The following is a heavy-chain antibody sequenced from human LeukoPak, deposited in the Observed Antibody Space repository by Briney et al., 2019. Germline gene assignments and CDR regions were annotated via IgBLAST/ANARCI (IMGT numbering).Heavy chain of an antibody. CDR2: INHSGST. Sequence: PSETLSLTCAVYGGSFSGYYWSWIRQPPGKGLEWIGEINHSGSTNYNPSLKSRVTISVDTSKNQFSLKLSSVTAADTAVYYCARGWDVVPAASRRFWFGPWGQGTLVTVSS. J-gene: IGHJ5*02. CDR1: GGSFSGYY. D-gene: IGHD2-2*01. CDR3: ARGWDVVPAASRRFWFGP. V-gene: IGHV4-34*01.